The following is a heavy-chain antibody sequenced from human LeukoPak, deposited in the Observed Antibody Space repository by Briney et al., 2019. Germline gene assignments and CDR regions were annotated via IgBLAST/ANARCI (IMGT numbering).Heavy chain of an antibody. J-gene: IGHJ5*02. CDR1: GFTFSNHA. V-gene: IGHV3-23*01. D-gene: IGHD5-12*01. CDR2: VRGNNADT. CDR3: ATSGYLGYDHPS. Sequence: GGSLRLSCTASGFTFSNHAMAWVRQAPGKGLEWVSLVRGNNADTNYADSVKGRFTISRDNSKNTLNLQMNNLRPDDTAIYYCATSGYLGYDHPSWGQGALVTVSS.